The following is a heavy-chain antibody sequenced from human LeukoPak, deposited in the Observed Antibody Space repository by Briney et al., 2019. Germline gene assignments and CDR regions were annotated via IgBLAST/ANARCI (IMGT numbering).Heavy chain of an antibody. V-gene: IGHV3-23*01. J-gene: IGHJ4*02. CDR2: ISGSGGST. CDR1: GFTFSSYG. Sequence: GGSLRLSCAASGFTFSSYGMHWVRQAPGKGLEWVSAISGSGGSTYYADSVKGRFTISRDNSKNTLYLQMNSLRAEDTAVYYCANTPPVAAAGNWGQGTLVTVSS. D-gene: IGHD6-13*01. CDR3: ANTPPVAAAGN.